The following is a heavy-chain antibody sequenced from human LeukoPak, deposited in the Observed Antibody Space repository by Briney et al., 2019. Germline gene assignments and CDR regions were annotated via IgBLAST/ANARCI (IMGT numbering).Heavy chain of an antibody. CDR2: INPNSGGT. Sequence: ASVKVSCKASGYTFTGYYMHWVRQAPGQGLEWMGWINPNSGGTNYAQKFQGRVTMTRDTSISTAYMELSRLRSDDTAVYYCARDAALNSGAFDIWGQGTMVTVSS. CDR3: ARDAALNSGAFDI. CDR1: GYTFTGYY. D-gene: IGHD3-10*01. J-gene: IGHJ3*02. V-gene: IGHV1-2*02.